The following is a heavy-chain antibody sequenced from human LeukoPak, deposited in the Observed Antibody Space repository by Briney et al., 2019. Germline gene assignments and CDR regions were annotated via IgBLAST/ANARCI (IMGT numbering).Heavy chain of an antibody. CDR1: GYTFTSYG. CDR3: ARDHDAEWEPAFVNY. V-gene: IGHV1-18*01. J-gene: IGHJ4*02. D-gene: IGHD1-26*01. Sequence: ASVKVSCKASGYTFTSYGISWVRQAPGQGLEWMGWISGYNGNTNYAQKLQGRVTMTTDTSTSTAHMELRSLRSDDTAVYYCARDHDAEWEPAFVNYWGQGTLVTVSS. CDR2: ISGYNGNT.